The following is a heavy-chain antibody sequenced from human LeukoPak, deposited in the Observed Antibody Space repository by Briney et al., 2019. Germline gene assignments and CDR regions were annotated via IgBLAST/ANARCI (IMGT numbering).Heavy chain of an antibody. CDR1: GYTFTSYG. J-gene: IGHJ4*02. CDR3: ARDLWLLDSSSSVGGQRRTSKPIGY. V-gene: IGHV1-18*01. CDR2: ISAYNGNT. Sequence: GALVKVSSKASGYTFTSYGISWVRQAPGQGLEWMGWISAYNGNTNYAQKLQGRVTMTTDTSTSTAYMELRSLRSDDTAVYYCARDLWLLDSSSSVGGQRRTSKPIGYWGQGTLVTVSS. D-gene: IGHD6-6*01.